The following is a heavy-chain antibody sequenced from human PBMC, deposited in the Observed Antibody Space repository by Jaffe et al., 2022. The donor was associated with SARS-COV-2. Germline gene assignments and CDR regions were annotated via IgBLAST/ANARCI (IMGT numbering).Heavy chain of an antibody. V-gene: IGHV3-15*02. D-gene: IGHD3-10*01. CDR1: GFTFSNAW. CDR2: IKSKADGGTT. CDR3: TTDLKYYYASGSYYRLDY. Sequence: EVQLVESGGALVKPGGSLRLSCAASGFTFSNAWMSWVRQAPGKGLEWVGRIKSKADGGTTDYAAPVKGRFTISRDDSKNTLYLQMNSLRTEDTAVYYCTTDLKYYYASGSYYRLDYWGQGTLVTVSS. J-gene: IGHJ4*02.